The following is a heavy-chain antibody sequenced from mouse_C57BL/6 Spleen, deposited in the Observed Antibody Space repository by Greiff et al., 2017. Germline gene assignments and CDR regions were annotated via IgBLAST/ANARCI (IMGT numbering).Heavy chain of an antibody. CDR1: GYTFTSYW. CDR3: ARSTVVATDYFDY. D-gene: IGHD1-1*01. Sequence: QVQLKQPGAELVMPGASVKLSCKASGYTFTSYWMPWVKQRPGQGLEWIGEIDPSDSYTNYNQKFKGKSTLTVDKSSSTAYMQLSSLTSEDSAVYYCARSTVVATDYFDYWGQGTTLTVSS. CDR2: IDPSDSYT. V-gene: IGHV1-69*01. J-gene: IGHJ2*01.